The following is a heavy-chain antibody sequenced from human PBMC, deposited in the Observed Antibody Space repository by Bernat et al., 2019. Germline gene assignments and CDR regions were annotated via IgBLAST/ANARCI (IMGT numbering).Heavy chain of an antibody. D-gene: IGHD3-10*01. J-gene: IGHJ4*02. CDR2: NNTNTGNP. CDR1: GYTFTSYA. CDR3: ARDNPNYFGSGHYIDY. V-gene: IGHV7-4-1*02. Sequence: QVQLVQSGSELKKTGASVRVSCKASGYTFTSYAMNWVRQAPGQGLEWMGRNNTNTGNPTYAQGFTGRFVFSLDTSVSAAYLQITNLKAEDTAVYYCARDNPNYFGSGHYIDYWCQGTLVTVSS.